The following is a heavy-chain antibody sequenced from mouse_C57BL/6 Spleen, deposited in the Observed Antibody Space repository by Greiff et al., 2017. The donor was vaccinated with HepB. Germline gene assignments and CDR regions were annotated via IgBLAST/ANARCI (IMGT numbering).Heavy chain of an antibody. D-gene: IGHD1-1*01. J-gene: IGHJ4*01. CDR1: GFTFSDYG. V-gene: IGHV5-17*01. CDR3: ARELYQGYAMDY. Sequence: EVKLVESGGGLVKPGGSLKLSCAASGFTFSDYGMHWVRQAPEKGLEWVAYISSGSSTIYYADTVKGRFTISRDNAKNTLFLQMTSLRSEDTAMYYCARELYQGYAMDYWGQGTSVTVSS. CDR2: ISSGSSTI.